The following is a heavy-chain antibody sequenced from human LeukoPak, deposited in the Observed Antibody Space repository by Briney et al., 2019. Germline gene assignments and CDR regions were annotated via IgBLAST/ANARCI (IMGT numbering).Heavy chain of an antibody. Sequence: GGSLRLSCAASGFDFRSHWMNWVRQAPGKGLEWVANIKEDGTRTYYVESVRGRFIISRDNAMNSLYLQMDSLRVEDTAVYYCAGKRRVVPSHSDYWGQGTLVTVSS. CDR3: AGKRRVVPSHSDY. V-gene: IGHV3-7*01. D-gene: IGHD2-2*01. CDR1: GFDFRSHW. J-gene: IGHJ4*02. CDR2: IKEDGTRT.